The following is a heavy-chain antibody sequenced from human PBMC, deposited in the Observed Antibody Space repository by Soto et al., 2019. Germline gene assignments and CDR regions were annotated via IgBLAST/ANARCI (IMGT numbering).Heavy chain of an antibody. CDR3: AKLPRVWVVAVTHGPV. D-gene: IGHD2-15*01. CDR1: GFTFSSCA. V-gene: IGHV3-23*01. J-gene: IGHJ4*02. Sequence: PGGSLRLSCAASGFTFSSCAMGWVRQAPGKGLEWVSAISGSGGTTYYADSVKGRFTISRDNSKNTLYLQMKSLRAEDTAVYYCAKLPRVWVVAVTHGPVWGQGTLVNVSS. CDR2: ISGSGGTT.